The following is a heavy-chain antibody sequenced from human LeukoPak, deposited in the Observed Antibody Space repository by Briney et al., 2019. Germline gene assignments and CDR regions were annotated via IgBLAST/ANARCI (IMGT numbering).Heavy chain of an antibody. J-gene: IGHJ6*02. CDR2: ISGSGGST. CDR3: ANSGGATYYYYYYGMDV. D-gene: IGHD3-10*01. Sequence: GGSLRLSCAASGFTFSSYAMSWGRQAPGKGLEWVSAISGSGGSTYYADSVKGRFTISRDNSKNTLYLQMNSLRAEDTAVYYCANSGGATYYYYYYGMDVWGQGTTVTVSS. V-gene: IGHV3-23*01. CDR1: GFTFSSYA.